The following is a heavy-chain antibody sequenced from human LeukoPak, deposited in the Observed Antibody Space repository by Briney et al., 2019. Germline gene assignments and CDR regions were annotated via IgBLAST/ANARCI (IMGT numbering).Heavy chain of an antibody. CDR1: GYTFTSYY. J-gene: IGHJ6*02. D-gene: IGHD1-14*01. CDR3: ARRNMDV. V-gene: IGHV1-46*01. CDR2: INPSGAST. Sequence: ASVKVSCKASGYTFTSYYMHWVRQAPGQGLQWMGIINPSGASTIYVQKFQGRVTMTRDTSTSTVYMELSSLNSEDTAVYYCARRNMDVWGQGTTVTVSS.